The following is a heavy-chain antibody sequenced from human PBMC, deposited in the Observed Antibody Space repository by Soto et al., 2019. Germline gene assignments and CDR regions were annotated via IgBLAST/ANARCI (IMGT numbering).Heavy chain of an antibody. D-gene: IGHD6-19*01. V-gene: IGHV6-1*01. J-gene: IGHJ5*02. CDR3: ARDLGGGYSSGWYWFEP. CDR1: GDSVFSNSAA. Sequence: SQTLSLTCAISGDSVFSNSAAWNWIRQSPSRGLEWLGRTYYRSKWYNDYAVSVKSRITINPDTSKNQFSLQLNSVTPEDTAVYYCARDLGGGYSSGWYWFEPWGQGTLVTVSS. CDR2: TYYRSKWYN.